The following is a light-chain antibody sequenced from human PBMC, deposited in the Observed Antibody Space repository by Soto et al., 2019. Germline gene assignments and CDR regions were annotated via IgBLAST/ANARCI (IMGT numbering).Light chain of an antibody. CDR1: SSDVGGYNY. Sequence: QSVLTQPPSASGSPGQSVTISCTGTSSDVGGYNYVSWYQQHPGKAPKLMIYEVSKRPSGVPDRFSGSKSGNTASLTVSGLQAEDEADYYCSSYAGSNNSEVFGGGTKVTVL. V-gene: IGLV2-8*01. CDR2: EVS. J-gene: IGLJ3*02. CDR3: SSYAGSNNSEV.